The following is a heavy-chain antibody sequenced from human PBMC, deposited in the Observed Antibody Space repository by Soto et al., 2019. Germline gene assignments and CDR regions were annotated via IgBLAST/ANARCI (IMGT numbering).Heavy chain of an antibody. J-gene: IGHJ6*02. V-gene: IGHV1-46*01. D-gene: IGHD5-12*01. CDR3: ARGRGYSGDDHYYYFDMDV. CDR2: INPSGGST. CDR1: GYTFTSYY. Sequence: ASVKVSCKASGYTFTSYYMHWVRQAPGQGLEWMGIINPSGGSTSYAQKFQGRVTMTRDTSTSTAYMELSSLRSEDTAVYYCARGRGYSGDDHYYYFDMDVWGQGTTVTVSS.